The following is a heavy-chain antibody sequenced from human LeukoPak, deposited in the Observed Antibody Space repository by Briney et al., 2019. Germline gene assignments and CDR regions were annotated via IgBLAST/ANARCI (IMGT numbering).Heavy chain of an antibody. CDR1: GGSISSSSYY. J-gene: IGHJ5*02. CDR2: IYYSGST. CDR3: ARRAYCGGDCYLGHWFDP. Sequence: SETLSLTCIVSGGSISSSSYYWGWIRQPPGKGLEWIGSIYYSGSTYYNPSLKSRVTISVDTSKNQFSLKLSSVTAADTAVYYCARRAYCGGDCYLGHWFDPWGQGTLVTVSS. D-gene: IGHD2-21*01. V-gene: IGHV4-39*01.